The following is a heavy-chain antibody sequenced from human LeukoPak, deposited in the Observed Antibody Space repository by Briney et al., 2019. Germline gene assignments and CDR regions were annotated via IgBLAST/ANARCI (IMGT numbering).Heavy chain of an antibody. D-gene: IGHD3-16*01. CDR3: ARGWASSRRKAFDI. V-gene: IGHV3-23*01. CDR2: ISGSDGST. Sequence: GGSLRLSCAASGFTFSSYAMSWVRQAPGKGLEWVSAISGSDGSTYYADSVKGRFTISRDNSKNTLYLQMNSLSAEDTAVYYCARGWASSRRKAFDIWGQGTMVTVSS. CDR1: GFTFSSYA. J-gene: IGHJ3*02.